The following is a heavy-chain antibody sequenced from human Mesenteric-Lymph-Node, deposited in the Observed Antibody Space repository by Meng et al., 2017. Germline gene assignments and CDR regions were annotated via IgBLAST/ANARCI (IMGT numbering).Heavy chain of an antibody. Sequence: GESLKISCAASGFTFSNAWMSWVRQAPGKGLEWVGRIKSKTDGGTTDYAAPVKGRFTISRDDSKNTLYLQMNSLKTEDTAVYYCTVSPLTMVRGVRGDYWGQGTLVTVSS. D-gene: IGHD3-10*01. CDR2: IKSKTDGGTT. CDR3: TVSPLTMVRGVRGDY. CDR1: GFTFSNAW. V-gene: IGHV3-15*01. J-gene: IGHJ4*02.